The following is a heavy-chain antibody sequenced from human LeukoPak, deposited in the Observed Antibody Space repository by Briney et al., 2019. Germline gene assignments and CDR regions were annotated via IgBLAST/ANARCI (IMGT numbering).Heavy chain of an antibody. CDR1: GGTFSSYA. J-gene: IGHJ4*02. CDR3: AREKGGNYYDSSGYYHPFDY. D-gene: IGHD3-22*01. CDR2: IIPIFGTA. V-gene: IGHV1-69*13. Sequence: SVKVSCKASGGTFSSYAISWVRQAPGQGLEWMGGIIPIFGTANYAQKFQGRVTITADESTSTAYMELSSLRSEDTAVYYCAREKGGNYYDSSGYYHPFDYWGQGTLVTVSS.